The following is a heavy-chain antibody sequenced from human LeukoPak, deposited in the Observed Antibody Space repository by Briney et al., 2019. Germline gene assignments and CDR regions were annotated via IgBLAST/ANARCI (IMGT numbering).Heavy chain of an antibody. CDR2: MDPKSGEA. CDR1: GYTFADYY. Sequence: ASVRVSCKASGYTFADYYLHWVRQAPGQGLVWMGWMDPKSGEANHAQKFQGRVIMTRDTSISTAYMELSGLRSDDTAVYYCALEVYYSDNSAFDYWGQGTLVTVSS. CDR3: ALEVYYSDNSAFDY. V-gene: IGHV1-2*02. D-gene: IGHD3-22*01. J-gene: IGHJ4*02.